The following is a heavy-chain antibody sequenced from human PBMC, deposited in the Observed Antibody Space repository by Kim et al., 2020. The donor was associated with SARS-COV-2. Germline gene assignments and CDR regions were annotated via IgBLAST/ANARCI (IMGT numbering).Heavy chain of an antibody. Sequence: ASVKVSCKASGYTFTSYGISWVRQAPGQGLEWMGWISAYNGNTNYAQKLQGRVTMTTDTSTSTAYMELRSLRSDDTAVYYCARALDGIVGATEHSDYWGQGTLVTVSS. CDR3: ARALDGIVGATEHSDY. D-gene: IGHD1-26*01. V-gene: IGHV1-18*01. CDR1: GYTFTSYG. CDR2: ISAYNGNT. J-gene: IGHJ4*02.